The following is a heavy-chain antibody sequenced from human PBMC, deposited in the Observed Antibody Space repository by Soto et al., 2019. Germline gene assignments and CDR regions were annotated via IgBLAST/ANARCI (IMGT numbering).Heavy chain of an antibody. J-gene: IGHJ6*01. CDR3: ARRYASGSYFYYYGMDV. CDR2: IHSSGST. Sequence: SETLSLTCTVSGGSVSRGSYYRSWIRQPPGQRLEWIGNIHSSGSTNHHPSLMSRVAISVDTSKNQFSRKLSSGTAADTAVYYCARRYASGSYFYYYGMDVRGQGTTGTVSS. CDR1: GGSVSRGSYY. D-gene: IGHD3-10*01. V-gene: IGHV4-61*01.